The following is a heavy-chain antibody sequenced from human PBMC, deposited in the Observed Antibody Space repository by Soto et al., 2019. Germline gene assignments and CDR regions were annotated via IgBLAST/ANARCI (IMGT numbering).Heavy chain of an antibody. V-gene: IGHV3-23*01. J-gene: IGHJ2*01. CDR3: ARKILGSTSRPNYWYFDL. CDR1: GFTFINYA. CDR2: ISGGGDAT. D-gene: IGHD2-2*01. Sequence: EVHLLESGGGLVQPGGSLRLSCAGSGFTFINYAMNWVRQAPGKGLEWVSSISGGGDATFFADSVRGRFTISRANSKNTVTLQMNSLGVDDTAVYYCARKILGSTSRPNYWYFDLWGRGTLVTVSS.